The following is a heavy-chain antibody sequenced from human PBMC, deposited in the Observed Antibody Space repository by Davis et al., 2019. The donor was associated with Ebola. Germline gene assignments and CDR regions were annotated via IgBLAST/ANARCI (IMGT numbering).Heavy chain of an antibody. Sequence: AASVKVSCKASGGTFSSYAISWVRQAPGQGLEWMGGIIPIFGTANYAQKFQGRVTITADESTSTAYMELSSLRSEDTAVYHCAREEGVYCGGDCYSRYFDLWGRGTLVTVSS. CDR2: IIPIFGTA. J-gene: IGHJ2*01. D-gene: IGHD2-21*01. CDR1: GGTFSSYA. CDR3: AREEGVYCGGDCYSRYFDL. V-gene: IGHV1-69*13.